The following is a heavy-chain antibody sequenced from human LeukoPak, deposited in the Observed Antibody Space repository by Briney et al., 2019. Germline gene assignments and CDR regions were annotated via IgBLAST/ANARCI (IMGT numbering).Heavy chain of an antibody. CDR2: IKQDGSEK. Sequence: PGGSLRLSCAASGFTFSSYWMSWVRQAPGKGLEWVANIKQDGSEKYYVDSVKGRFTISRDNAKNSLYLQMSSLRAEDTAVYYCARAYYDSSGYDYYYYMDVWGKGTTVTVSS. D-gene: IGHD3-22*01. CDR1: GFTFSSYW. V-gene: IGHV3-7*01. J-gene: IGHJ6*03. CDR3: ARAYYDSSGYDYYYYMDV.